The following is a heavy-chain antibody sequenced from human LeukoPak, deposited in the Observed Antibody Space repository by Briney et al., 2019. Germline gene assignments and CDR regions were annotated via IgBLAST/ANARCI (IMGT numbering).Heavy chain of an antibody. Sequence: TGGSLRLSCAASGLTLSSYGMSWFRQAPGKGLEWLSAISGSGGSTYYADSVRGRFTISRDNSKNTLYLQMKSLRAEDTAVYYCAKLGTSMGEGEFDYWGQGTLVTVSS. CDR1: GLTLSSYG. J-gene: IGHJ4*02. CDR3: AKLGTSMGEGEFDY. CDR2: ISGSGGST. D-gene: IGHD5-18*01. V-gene: IGHV3-23*01.